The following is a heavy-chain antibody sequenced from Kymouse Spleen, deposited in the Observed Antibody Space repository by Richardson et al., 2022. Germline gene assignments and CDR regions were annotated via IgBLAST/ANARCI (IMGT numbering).Heavy chain of an antibody. J-gene: IGHJ4*02. CDR1: GFTFSSYG. D-gene: IGHD3-10*01. CDR3: AKDQYYGSGSYSYFDY. V-gene: IGHV3-30*18. CDR2: ISYDGSNK. Sequence: QVQLVESGGGVVQPGRSLRLSCAASGFTFSSYGMHWVRQAPGKGLEWVAVISYDGSNKYYADSVKGRFTISRDNSKNTLYLQMNSLRAEDTAVYYCAKDQYYGSGSYSYFDYWGQGTLVTVSS.